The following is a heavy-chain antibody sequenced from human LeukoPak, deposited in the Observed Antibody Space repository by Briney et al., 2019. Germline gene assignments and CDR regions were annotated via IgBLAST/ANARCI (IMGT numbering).Heavy chain of an antibody. CDR3: ARESAYCSGISCYFDY. CDR1: RFTFSSYE. CDR2: ITSSGRTI. Sequence: PGGSLRLSCAASRFTFSSYEMNWVRQAPGKGLEWVSYITSSGRTIYYADSVKGRFTISRDNAENSLYLQMNSLRAEDTAVYYCARESAYCSGISCYFDYWGQGALVTVSS. J-gene: IGHJ4*02. V-gene: IGHV3-48*03. D-gene: IGHD2-15*01.